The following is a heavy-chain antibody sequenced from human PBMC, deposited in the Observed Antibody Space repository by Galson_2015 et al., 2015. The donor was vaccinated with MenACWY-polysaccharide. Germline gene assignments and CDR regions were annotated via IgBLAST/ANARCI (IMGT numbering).Heavy chain of an antibody. J-gene: IGHJ6*02. V-gene: IGHV3-23*01. D-gene: IGHD3-10*01. CDR2: ISGSGGST. Sequence: SLRLSCAASGFTFSSYALSWVRQAPGTGLEWVSAISGSGGSTYYADSVKGRFTISRDNSKNTLYLQMNSLRAEDTAVYYCAKDGAPNYGSGPVDYYYGMDVWGQGTTVTVSS. CDR3: AKDGAPNYGSGPVDYYYGMDV. CDR1: GFTFSSYA.